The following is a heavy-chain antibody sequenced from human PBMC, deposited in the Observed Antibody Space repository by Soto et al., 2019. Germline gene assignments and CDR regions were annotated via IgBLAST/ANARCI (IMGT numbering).Heavy chain of an antibody. J-gene: IGHJ4*02. D-gene: IGHD3-10*01. Sequence: AGGSLRLSCAASGFTFSSYAMSWVRQAPGKGLEWVSAISGSGGSTYYADSVKGRFTISRDNSKNTLYLQMNSLRAEDTAVYYCAKSRNYYGSGSYNYWGQGTLVTVSS. CDR1: GFTFSSYA. CDR3: AKSRNYYGSGSYNY. CDR2: ISGSGGST. V-gene: IGHV3-23*01.